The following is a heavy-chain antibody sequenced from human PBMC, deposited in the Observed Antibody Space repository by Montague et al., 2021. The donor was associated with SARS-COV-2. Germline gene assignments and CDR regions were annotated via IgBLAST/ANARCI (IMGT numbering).Heavy chain of an antibody. CDR1: GGSISSYY. J-gene: IGHJ4*01. V-gene: IGHV4-59*12. CDR3: ARRPGETTFGVVRKPGGFDY. Sequence: SETLSLTCTVSGGSISSYYWSWIRQPPGKGLEWIGYIYYSGSTNYNPSLKSRVTISVDTSKNQFSLKLSSVTAADTAVYYCARRPGETTFGVVRKPGGFDYWGQGTLVTVSS. CDR2: IYYSGST. D-gene: IGHD3-3*01.